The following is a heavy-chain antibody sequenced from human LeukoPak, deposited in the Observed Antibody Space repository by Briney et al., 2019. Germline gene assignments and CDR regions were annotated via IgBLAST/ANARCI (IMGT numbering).Heavy chain of an antibody. D-gene: IGHD5-12*01. Sequence: SETLSLACTVSGGSISSYYWSWIRQPAGKGLEWIGRIYTSGSTNYNPSLKSRVTIAVDTSKNQFSLKLNSVTAADTAVYYCVRAFISGYGNLFDYWGQGTQVTVSS. CDR3: VRAFISGYGNLFDY. V-gene: IGHV4-4*07. CDR2: IYTSGST. J-gene: IGHJ4*02. CDR1: GGSISSYY.